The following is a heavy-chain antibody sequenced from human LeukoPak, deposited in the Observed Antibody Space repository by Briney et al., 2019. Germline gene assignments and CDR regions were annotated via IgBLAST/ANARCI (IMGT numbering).Heavy chain of an antibody. V-gene: IGHV3-48*04. Sequence: GGSLRHSCAASGFTFSTYSMNWVRQAPGKGLEWISYISISGGTIYYAESVKGRFTISRDNAKSSLYLQMNSLRGEDTAVYYCARVGQFDSWGQGTLVTVSS. CDR1: GFTFSTYS. CDR3: ARVGQFDS. CDR2: ISISGGTI. J-gene: IGHJ4*02.